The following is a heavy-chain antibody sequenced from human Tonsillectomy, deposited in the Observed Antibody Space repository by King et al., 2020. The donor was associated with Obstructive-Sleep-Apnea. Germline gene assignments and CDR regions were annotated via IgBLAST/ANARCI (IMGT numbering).Heavy chain of an antibody. CDR3: AGDQGLGPFGDILTVFDY. D-gene: IGHD3-9*01. V-gene: IGHV3-33*01. CDR2: IWYDGSNK. J-gene: IGHJ4*02. Sequence: VQLVESGGGVVQPGRSLRLSCAASGFTFSSYGMHWVRPAPGKGREWVAVIWYDGSNKYYADSVKGRFPISRDNSKNTLYLQMNSLSAGDTAVYYCAGDQGLGPFGDILTVFDYWGQGTLVTVPS. CDR1: GFTFSSYG.